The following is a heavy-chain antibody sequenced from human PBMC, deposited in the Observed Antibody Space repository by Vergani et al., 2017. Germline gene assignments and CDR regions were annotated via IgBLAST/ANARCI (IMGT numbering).Heavy chain of an antibody. CDR3: ARDLRLLYNRFDP. V-gene: IGHV3-33*01. J-gene: IGHJ5*02. CDR2: TWYDGNNK. D-gene: IGHD1-14*01. Sequence: QVQLVESGGGVFQPGRSLRLSCAASGFTFNQYGMHWFRQAPGKGLEWVAVTWYDGNNKQYADSVKGRFTISRDNSKSTMYLQMNSLRDEDTGVYYCARDLRLLYNRFDPWGQGTLVTVSS. CDR1: GFTFNQYG.